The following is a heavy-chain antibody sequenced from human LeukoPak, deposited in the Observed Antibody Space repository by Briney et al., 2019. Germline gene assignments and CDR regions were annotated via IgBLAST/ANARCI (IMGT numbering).Heavy chain of an antibody. J-gene: IGHJ4*02. CDR2: VSAYNGAT. V-gene: IGHV1-18*01. CDR1: GYTFTSYA. Sequence: ASVKVSCKASGYTFTSYAISWVRQAPGQGLGWMGWVSAYNGATKYAQKFQGRVTMATDTPTSTAYMELRSLRSDDTAVYYCARVDLYWDSSGYSQAANDYWGQGTLVTVSS. D-gene: IGHD3-22*01. CDR3: ARVDLYWDSSGYSQAANDY.